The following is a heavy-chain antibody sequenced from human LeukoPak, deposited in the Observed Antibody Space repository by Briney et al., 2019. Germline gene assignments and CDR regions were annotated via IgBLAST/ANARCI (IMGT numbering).Heavy chain of an antibody. D-gene: IGHD6-19*01. V-gene: IGHV3-23*01. CDR2: ISGSGSST. CDR3: AKGVAVASPYYFDY. CDR1: GFTFSSYA. J-gene: IGHJ4*02. Sequence: GGSLRLSCAASGFTFSSYAMSWVRQAPGKGLEWVSPISGSGSSTYYADSVKGRFTISRDNSKNTLYLQMNSLRAEDTAVYYCAKGVAVASPYYFDYWGQGTLVTVSS.